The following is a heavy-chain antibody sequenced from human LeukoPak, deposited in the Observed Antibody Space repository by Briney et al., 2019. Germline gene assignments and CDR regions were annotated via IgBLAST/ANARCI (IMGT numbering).Heavy chain of an antibody. J-gene: IGHJ3*02. Sequence: ASVQVSCKTSGSTLNKYAINWMRQAPGQGPQWMGWINANTGSPTYAQGFTGRFVFSLDTSVSTTYLQISRLQAEDTAVYYCAMGRGGPRDALDIWGQGAMVTVSS. V-gene: IGHV7-4-1*02. CDR3: AMGRGGPRDALDI. CDR2: INANTGSP. CDR1: GSTLNKYA.